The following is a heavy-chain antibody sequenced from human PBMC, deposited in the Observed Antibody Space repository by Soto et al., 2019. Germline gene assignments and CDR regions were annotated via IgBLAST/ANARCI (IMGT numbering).Heavy chain of an antibody. CDR2: ISSDGNNK. V-gene: IGHV3-30*03. Sequence: GGSLRLSCAASGFTFSDYVMHWVRQAPGKGLEWVAKISSDGNNKYNAESVQGRFTISRDNSKNMLFLQMNSLRTEDTAVYYCASTLYGSGTYYNSYPPLYWGQGTLVTVSS. CDR3: ASTLYGSGTYYNSYPPLY. CDR1: GFTFSDYV. J-gene: IGHJ4*02. D-gene: IGHD3-10*01.